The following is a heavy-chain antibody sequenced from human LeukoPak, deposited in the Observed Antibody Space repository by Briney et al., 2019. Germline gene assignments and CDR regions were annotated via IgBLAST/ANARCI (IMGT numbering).Heavy chain of an antibody. D-gene: IGHD3-22*01. CDR2: INHSGST. Sequence: PSETLSLTCAVYGGSFSSYYWSWIRQPPGEGLEWIGEINHSGSTDYNPSLKSRVTISVDTSRNQFSLKLTSVTAADTAVYYCARHSSGYPYYFDYWGQGTLVTVSS. CDR1: GGSFSSYY. J-gene: IGHJ4*02. CDR3: ARHSSGYPYYFDY. V-gene: IGHV4-34*01.